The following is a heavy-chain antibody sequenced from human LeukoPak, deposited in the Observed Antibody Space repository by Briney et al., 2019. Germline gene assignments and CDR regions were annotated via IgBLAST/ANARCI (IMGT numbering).Heavy chain of an antibody. CDR1: GYTFTSYG. D-gene: IGHD3-22*01. J-gene: IGHJ4*02. V-gene: IGHV1-18*01. Sequence: ASVKVSCKASGYTFTSYGISWVRQAPGQGLEWMGWISAYNGNTNYAQKLQGRVTMTTDTSTSTACMELRSLRSEDTAVYYCARAGGDYYDSSGYFPFDYWGQGTLVTVSS. CDR3: ARAGGDYYDSSGYFPFDY. CDR2: ISAYNGNT.